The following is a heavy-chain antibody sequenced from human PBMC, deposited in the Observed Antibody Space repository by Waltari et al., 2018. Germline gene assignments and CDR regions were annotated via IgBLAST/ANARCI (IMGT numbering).Heavy chain of an antibody. V-gene: IGHV3-74*01. CDR1: GFTFSRYW. Sequence: EVQLVESGGGLVQPGGSPRLSCAAAGFTFSRYWMHWDRQAPGKGLVLVSLINSDGSGTIYADSVKGRFTISRDNAKNTLYLQLNSLRVEDTAVYYCAREPSPDSSGYFYYYMDVWGKGTTVTVSS. CDR2: INSDGSGT. J-gene: IGHJ6*03. D-gene: IGHD3-22*01. CDR3: AREPSPDSSGYFYYYMDV.